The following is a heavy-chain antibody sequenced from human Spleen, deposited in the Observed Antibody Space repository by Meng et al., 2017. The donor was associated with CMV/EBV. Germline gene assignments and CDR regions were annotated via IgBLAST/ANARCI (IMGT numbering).Heavy chain of an antibody. D-gene: IGHD6-19*01. J-gene: IGHJ4*02. CDR3: AKGPAAVARKYYFDY. Sequence: GESLKISCAASGFTFSSYSMNWVRQATGKGLEWVSSISSSSSYIYYADSVKGRFTISRDNAKNSLYLQMNSLRAEDTALYYCAKGPAAVARKYYFDYWGQGTLVTVSS. CDR1: GFTFSSYS. CDR2: ISSSSSYI. V-gene: IGHV3-21*04.